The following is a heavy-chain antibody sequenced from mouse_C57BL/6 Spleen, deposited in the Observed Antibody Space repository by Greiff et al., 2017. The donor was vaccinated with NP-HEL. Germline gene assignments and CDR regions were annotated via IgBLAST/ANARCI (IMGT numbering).Heavy chain of an antibody. D-gene: IGHD1-1*01. J-gene: IGHJ2*01. Sequence: VQLKESGAELVKPGASVKLSCTASGFNIKDYYMHWVKQRTEQGLEWIGRIDPEDGETKYAPKFQGKATITADTSSHSAYLQLRSLTSEDAAVSYRARALITTVDFDYWGQGTTLTVSS. CDR1: GFNIKDYY. V-gene: IGHV14-2*01. CDR2: IDPEDGET. CDR3: ARALITTVDFDY.